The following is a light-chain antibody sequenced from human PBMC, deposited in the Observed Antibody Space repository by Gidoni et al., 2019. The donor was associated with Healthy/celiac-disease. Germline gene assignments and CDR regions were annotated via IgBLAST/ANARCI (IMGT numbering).Light chain of an antibody. J-gene: IGKJ1*01. Sequence: IQMTQPPSTLSASVGDRVTTTCRASQSSSSWLAWYQQKPGKAPNLLIYKASSLESGVPSRCCGGGSWTEVTLTISSLQPDDYATYYCQQYNNYSFRTFGQGTKVEIK. V-gene: IGKV1-5*03. CDR3: QQYNNYSFRT. CDR2: KAS. CDR1: QSSSSW.